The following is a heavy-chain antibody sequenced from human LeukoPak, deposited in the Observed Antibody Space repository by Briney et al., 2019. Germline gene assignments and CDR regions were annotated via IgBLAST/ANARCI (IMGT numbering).Heavy chain of an antibody. V-gene: IGHV3-7*01. D-gene: IGHD5-12*01. CDR3: ARVGLVATIEEDYFDY. CDR1: GFTFSSYW. CDR2: IKRDGSEK. J-gene: IGHJ4*02. Sequence: GGSLRLSCAASGFTFSSYWMSWVRQAPGKGLEWVANIKRDGSEKYYVDSVKGRFTISRDNAKNSLYLQMNSLRAEDTAVYYCARVGLVATIEEDYFDYWGQGTLVTVSS.